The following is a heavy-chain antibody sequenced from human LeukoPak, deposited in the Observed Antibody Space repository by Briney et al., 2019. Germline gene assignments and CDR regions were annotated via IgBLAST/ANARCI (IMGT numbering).Heavy chain of an antibody. CDR3: ARDNCSSTSCHNNYFDY. D-gene: IGHD2-2*02. CDR2: IYTSGST. CDR1: GGSISSYY. V-gene: IGHV4-4*07. J-gene: IGHJ4*02. Sequence: SETLSLTCTVSGGSISSYYWSWIRQPAGKGLEWIGRIYTSGSTNYNPSLKSRVTMSVDTSKNQFSLKLSSVTAADTAVYYCARDNCSSTSCHNNYFDYWGQGTLVTVSS.